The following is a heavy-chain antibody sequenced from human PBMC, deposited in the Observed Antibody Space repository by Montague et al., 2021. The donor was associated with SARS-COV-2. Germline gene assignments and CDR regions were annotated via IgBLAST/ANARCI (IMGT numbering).Heavy chain of an antibody. J-gene: IGHJ4*02. D-gene: IGHD3-3*01. CDR1: GGSISSCCYY. CDR3: ARACGKKTICGVVISYFDY. V-gene: IGHV4-31*03. CDR2: IYYSAXT. Sequence: TLSLTCTVSGGSISSCCYYWIWIPPHPGMGLDGIGYIYYSAXTXPTXXXQXRVTISVATSKNQFSLKLSSVTAADTAVYYCARACGKKTICGVVISYFDYWGQGTLVTVSS.